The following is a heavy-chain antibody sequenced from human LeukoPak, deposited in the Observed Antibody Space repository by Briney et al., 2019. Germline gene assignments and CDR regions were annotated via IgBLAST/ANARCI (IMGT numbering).Heavy chain of an antibody. CDR3: ARGFSSYYYYMDV. V-gene: IGHV1-8*03. CDR1: GYTFTGYY. Sequence: ASVKVSCKASGYTFTGYYMHWVRQAPGQGLEWMGWMNPNSGNTGYAQKFQGRVTITRNTSISTAYMELSSLRSEDTAVYYCARGFSSYYYYMDVWGKGTTVTVSS. D-gene: IGHD6-13*01. CDR2: MNPNSGNT. J-gene: IGHJ6*03.